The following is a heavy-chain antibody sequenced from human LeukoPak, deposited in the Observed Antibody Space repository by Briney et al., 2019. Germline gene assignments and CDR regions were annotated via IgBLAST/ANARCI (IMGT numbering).Heavy chain of an antibody. CDR2: IYHSGST. CDR3: AMYYDSSGYGFDP. Sequence: PSETLSLTCTVSGYSISSGYYWGWIRQPPGKGLEWIGSIYHSGSTYYNPSLKSRVTISVDTSKNQFSLKLSSVTAADTAVYYCAMYYDSSGYGFDPWGQGTLVTVSS. CDR1: GYSISSGYY. D-gene: IGHD3-22*01. V-gene: IGHV4-38-2*02. J-gene: IGHJ5*02.